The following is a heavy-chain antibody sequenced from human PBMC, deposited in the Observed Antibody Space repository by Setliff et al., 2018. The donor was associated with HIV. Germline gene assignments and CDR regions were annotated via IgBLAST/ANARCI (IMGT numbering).Heavy chain of an antibody. J-gene: IGHJ6*02. V-gene: IGHV5-51*01. CDR1: GYSFTNYW. CDR3: ARLLNYYDSSGYYFRLFYGMDV. D-gene: IGHD3-22*01. Sequence: GESLKISCKASGYSFTNYWIGWVRQMPGKGLEWMGIIYPGDSDTRYSPSFQGQVTISADKSISTAYLQWSSLKASDTAMYYCARLLNYYDSSGYYFRLFYGMDVWGQGTTVTVSS. CDR2: IYPGDSDT.